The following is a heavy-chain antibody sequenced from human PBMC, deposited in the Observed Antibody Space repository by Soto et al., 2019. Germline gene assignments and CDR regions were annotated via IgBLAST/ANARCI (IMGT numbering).Heavy chain of an antibody. J-gene: IGHJ6*02. V-gene: IGHV1-69*01. D-gene: IGHD2-2*01. CDR3: ARSQGSSTSLEIYYYYYYGMDV. Sequence: QVQLVQSGAEVKKPGSSVKVSCKAPGGTFSSYAISWVRQAPGQGLEWMGGIIPISGTANYAQKFQGRVTITADESTSTAYMELSILRSEATAVYYCARSQGSSTSLEIYYYYYYGMDVWGQGTTVTVSS. CDR2: IIPISGTA. CDR1: GGTFSSYA.